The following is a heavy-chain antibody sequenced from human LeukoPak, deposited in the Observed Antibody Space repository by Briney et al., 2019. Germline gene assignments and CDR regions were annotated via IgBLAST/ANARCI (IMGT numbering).Heavy chain of an antibody. CDR2: IRSKASSYAT. V-gene: IGHV3-73*01. D-gene: IGHD3-9*01. CDR1: GFTFSGSA. CDR3: TREGAEGYFDWLTGYYYYYGMDV. J-gene: IGHJ6*02. Sequence: GGSLKLSCAASGFTFSGSAMHWVRQASGKGLEWVGRIRSKASSYATAYAASVKGRFTISRDDSKNTAYLQMNSLKTEDTAVYYCTREGAEGYFDWLTGYYYYYGMDVWGQGTTVTVSS.